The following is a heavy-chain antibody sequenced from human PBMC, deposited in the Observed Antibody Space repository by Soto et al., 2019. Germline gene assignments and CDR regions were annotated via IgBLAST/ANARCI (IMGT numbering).Heavy chain of an antibody. CDR1: GFIFSDNY. D-gene: IGHD3-10*01. V-gene: IGHV3-11*05. CDR3: ARGSGYGSGNYDY. CDR2: ITSSGTYT. J-gene: IGHJ4*02. Sequence: QVQLVESGGGLVKPGRSLRLSCAASGFIFSDNYMTWIRQAPGKGLEWVSYITSSGTYTNYADSVKGRFTISRDNAKDSLYLQMNSLRAEDTVVYYCARGSGYGSGNYDYRGQGTLVTVSS.